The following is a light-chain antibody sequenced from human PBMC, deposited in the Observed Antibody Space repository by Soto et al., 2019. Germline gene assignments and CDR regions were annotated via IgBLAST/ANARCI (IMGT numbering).Light chain of an antibody. CDR3: QQYNNWPTWT. CDR1: QSVSSN. J-gene: IGKJ1*01. Sequence: EILMTQSPATLSVSPGERATLSWRASQSVSSNLAWYQQKPGQAPRLLIYGASTRATGIPARFSGSGSATEFTLPISSLKSEDFAVYYCQQYNNWPTWTFGQGTKVDI. V-gene: IGKV3-15*01. CDR2: GAS.